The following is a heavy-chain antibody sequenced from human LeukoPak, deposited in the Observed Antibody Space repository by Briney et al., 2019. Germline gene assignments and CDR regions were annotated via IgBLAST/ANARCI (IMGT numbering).Heavy chain of an antibody. CDR3: ARDLPAYSSSCQQEPTKGVFDP. J-gene: IGHJ5*02. D-gene: IGHD6-13*01. Sequence: PGGSLRLSCAASGFTFSNYSMNWVRQAPGKGLEWVSSISSSSSYIYYADSVKGRFTISRDNAKNSLYLQMNSLRAEDTAVYYCARDLPAYSSSCQQEPTKGVFDPWGQGTLVTVSS. CDR1: GFTFSNYS. CDR2: ISSSSSYI. V-gene: IGHV3-21*01.